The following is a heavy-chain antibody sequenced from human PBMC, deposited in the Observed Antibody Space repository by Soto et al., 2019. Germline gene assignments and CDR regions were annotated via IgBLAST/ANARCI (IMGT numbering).Heavy chain of an antibody. CDR1: RVKVRTSC. D-gene: IGHD2-2*01. J-gene: IGHJ6*02. V-gene: IGHV3-30*12. CDR3: AKERGYCRDSTCYGSNAMDV. Sequence: GSLRLSRANSRVKVRTSCIHWVRQAPGKGLEREAELSHDRTERCSGESAKGRFSIPGDISRNALYLQIKSLRAEDTAVYYCAKERGYCRDSTCYGSNAMDVWGQGTTVTVSS. CDR2: LSHDRTER.